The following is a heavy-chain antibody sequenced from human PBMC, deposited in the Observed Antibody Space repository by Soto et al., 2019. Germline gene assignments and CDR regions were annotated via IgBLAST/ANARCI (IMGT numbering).Heavy chain of an antibody. CDR2: ISFDGSNE. CDR1: GFSFSSYG. Sequence: PGGSLRLSCAASGFSFSSYGIHWVRQAPGKGLEWVSLISFDGSNEHYADFVRGRFTISRDNSKNTLNLQMNSLRPEDTAVYYCVKDLLDASMVPIGYYFRCMDVWGQGTTVTVSS. CDR3: VKDLLDASMVPIGYYFRCMDV. V-gene: IGHV3-30*18. J-gene: IGHJ6*02. D-gene: IGHD5-18*01.